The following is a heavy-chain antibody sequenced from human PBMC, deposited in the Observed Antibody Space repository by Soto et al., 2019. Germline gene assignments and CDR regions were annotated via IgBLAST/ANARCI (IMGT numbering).Heavy chain of an antibody. V-gene: IGHV4-31*03. CDR1: AGSISSGGYY. J-gene: IGHJ6*02. D-gene: IGHD3-3*01. CDR2: IYYSGST. Sequence: PSETLSLTCTVSAGSISSGGYYWSWIRQHPGKGLEWIGYIYYSGSTYYNPSLKSRVTISVDTSKNQFSLKLSSVTAADTAVYYCARHPYYDFWSGYYDYYGMDVWGQGTTVTVSS. CDR3: ARHPYYDFWSGYYDYYGMDV.